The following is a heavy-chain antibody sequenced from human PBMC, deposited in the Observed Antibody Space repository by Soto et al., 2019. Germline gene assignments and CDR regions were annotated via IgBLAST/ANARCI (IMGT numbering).Heavy chain of an antibody. CDR2: MNPGSGDT. CDR3: ATMATFGSLNWFDP. V-gene: IGHV1-8*01. D-gene: IGHD3-10*01. J-gene: IGHJ5*02. CDR1: GYTFTNND. Sequence: ASVKVSCKASGYTFTNNDVSWVRQATGQGLEWMGWMNPGSGDTGYAQKFQGRVTMTRDISVATAYMELSSLRSDDTAIYYYATMATFGSLNWFDPWGQGTLVTVS.